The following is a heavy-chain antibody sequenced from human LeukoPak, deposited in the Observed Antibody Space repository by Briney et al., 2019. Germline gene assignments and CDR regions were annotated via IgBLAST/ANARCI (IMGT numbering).Heavy chain of an antibody. CDR2: IYYSGST. V-gene: IGHV4-39*01. Sequence: SETLSLTCTVSGGSISSSSYYWGRLRQPPGKGLEWIGSIYYSGSTYYNPSLKSRVTISVDTSKNQFSLKLSSVTAADTAVYYCATFLWFGELYGYWGQGTLVTVSS. CDR3: ATFLWFGELYGY. D-gene: IGHD3-10*01. J-gene: IGHJ4*02. CDR1: GGSISSSSYY.